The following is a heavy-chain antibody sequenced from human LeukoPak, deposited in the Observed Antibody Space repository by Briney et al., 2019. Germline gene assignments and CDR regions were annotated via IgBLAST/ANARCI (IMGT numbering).Heavy chain of an antibody. D-gene: IGHD6-13*01. CDR1: GFTFSNYA. CDR3: ARDEGSSDRVY. J-gene: IGHJ4*02. CDR2: ISGSGSST. Sequence: PGGSLRLSCAASGFTFSNYAMTWVRQAPGKGLEWVSGISGSGSSTYYADSVKGRFTLSRDYPKNTLYLQMNSLRAEDTAVYYCARDEGSSDRVYWGQGTLVTVSS. V-gene: IGHV3-23*01.